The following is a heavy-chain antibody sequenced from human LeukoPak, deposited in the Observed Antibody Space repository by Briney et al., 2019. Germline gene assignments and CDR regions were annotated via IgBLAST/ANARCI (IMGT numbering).Heavy chain of an antibody. CDR2: ISGSGGST. V-gene: IGHV3-23*01. D-gene: IGHD3-3*01. J-gene: IGHJ4*02. CDR3: AKGGVRIWSGYYTAATDYFDY. Sequence: GGSLRLSCAASGFTFSSYAMSWVRQAPGKGLEWVSAISGSGGSTYYADSVKGRFTISRDNSKNTLYLQMNSLRAEDTAVYYCAKGGVRIWSGYYTAATDYFDYWGQGTLVTVSS. CDR1: GFTFSSYA.